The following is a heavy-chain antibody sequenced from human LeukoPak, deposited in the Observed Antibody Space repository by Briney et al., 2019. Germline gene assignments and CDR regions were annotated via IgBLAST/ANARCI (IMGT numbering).Heavy chain of an antibody. CDR3: ATVWFGELLISS. CDR1: GVSVNSRY. D-gene: IGHD3-10*01. V-gene: IGHV4-34*01. CDR2: INHSGST. Sequence: SETLSLTCSVSGVSVNSRYWSWIRQPPGKGLEWIGEINHSGSTNYNPSLKSRVTISVDTSKNQFSLKLSSVTAADAAVYYCATVWFGELLISSWGQGTLVTVSS. J-gene: IGHJ5*02.